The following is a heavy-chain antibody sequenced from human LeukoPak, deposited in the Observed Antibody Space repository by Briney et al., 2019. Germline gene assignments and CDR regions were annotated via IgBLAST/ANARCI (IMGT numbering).Heavy chain of an antibody. D-gene: IGHD2-15*01. CDR1: GFAFSNYA. Sequence: GGSLRLSCAASGFAFSNYAMAWVRQAPGKEPEWVSVITGGGADTYQIDSVKGRFTISRDNSKNTLYLQMNSLRAEDTAVYFCVKGTLGHCNGASCYPLDYWGQGTLVTVSS. CDR3: VKGTLGHCNGASCYPLDY. V-gene: IGHV3-23*01. CDR2: ITGGGADT. J-gene: IGHJ4*02.